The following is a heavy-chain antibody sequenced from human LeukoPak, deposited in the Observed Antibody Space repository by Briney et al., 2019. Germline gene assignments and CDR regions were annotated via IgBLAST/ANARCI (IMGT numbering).Heavy chain of an antibody. CDR2: IYYSGST. Sequence: SETLSLTCTVSGGSISSSSYYWGWIRQPPGTGLEWIGSIYYSGSTYYNPSLKSRVTISVDTSKNQFSLKLSSVTAADTAVYYCARGEPSSGWYFPYNWFDPWGQGTLVTVSS. CDR3: ARGEPSSGWYFPYNWFDP. V-gene: IGHV4-39*01. J-gene: IGHJ5*02. CDR1: GGSISSSSYY. D-gene: IGHD6-19*01.